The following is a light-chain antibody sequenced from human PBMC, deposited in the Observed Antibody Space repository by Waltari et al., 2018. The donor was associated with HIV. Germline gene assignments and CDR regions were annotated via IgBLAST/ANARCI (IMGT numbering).Light chain of an antibody. CDR3: SSYTSRSTVV. CDR1: SSDVGGYNY. V-gene: IGLV2-14*01. J-gene: IGLJ2*01. CDR2: EVT. Sequence: QSALTQPASVSGSPGQSIPISCTGTSSDVGGYNYVSWYQQHPGKAPKLMIYEVTHRPSGVSNRFSGSKSGNTASLTISGLQAEDEADYYCSSYTSRSTVVFGGGTELTVL.